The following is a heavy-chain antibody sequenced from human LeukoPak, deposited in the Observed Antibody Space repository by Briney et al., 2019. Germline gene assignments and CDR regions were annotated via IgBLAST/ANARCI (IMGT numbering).Heavy chain of an antibody. D-gene: IGHD3-10*01. CDR1: GFTFSSYA. CDR3: AKDPTYYYGSGSYSYFDY. V-gene: IGHV3-23*01. Sequence: PGGSLRLSCAASGFTFSSYAMSWVRQAPGKGLEWVSAISGSGGSTYYADSVKGRFTISRDNSKNTLYLQMNSLRAEDTAVYYCAKDPTYYYGSGSYSYFDYWGQGTLVTVSS. CDR2: ISGSGGST. J-gene: IGHJ4*02.